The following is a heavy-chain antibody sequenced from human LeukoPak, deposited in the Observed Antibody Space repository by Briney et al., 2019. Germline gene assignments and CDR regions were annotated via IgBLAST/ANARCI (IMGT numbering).Heavy chain of an antibody. D-gene: IGHD3-3*01. CDR2: IYYSGST. CDR3: ARAYDFWSGFFDP. V-gene: IGHV4-39*07. CDR1: GGSISSSSYY. Sequence: PSETLSLTCTVSGGSISSSSYYWGWIRQPPGRGLEWIGSIYYSGSTNYNPSLKSRVTISVDTSKNQFSLKLSSVTAADTAVYYCARAYDFWSGFFDPWGQGTLVTVSS. J-gene: IGHJ5*02.